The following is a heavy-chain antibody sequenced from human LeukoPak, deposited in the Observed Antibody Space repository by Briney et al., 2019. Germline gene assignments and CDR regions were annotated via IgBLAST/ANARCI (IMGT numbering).Heavy chain of an antibody. CDR1: GGSISSYY. D-gene: IGHD2-2*01. CDR3: AREFCTSCPPRFDP. V-gene: IGHV4-4*07. CDR2: IYTSGST. Sequence: SETLSLTCTVSGGSISSYYWSWIRQPAGKGLEWIGRIYTSGSTNYNPSLKSRVTMSVDTSKNQFSLKLSSVTASDTAGYYCAREFCTSCPPRFDPWGQGPLVTVSS. J-gene: IGHJ5*02.